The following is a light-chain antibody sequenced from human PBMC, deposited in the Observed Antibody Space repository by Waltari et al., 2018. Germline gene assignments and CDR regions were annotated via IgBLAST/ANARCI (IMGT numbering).Light chain of an antibody. CDR2: AVI. CDR3: CSYSGSGSFPYV. CDR1: SNNIGCYDL. V-gene: IGLV2-23*02. J-gene: IGLJ1*01. Sequence: QSALTPPASVSGSPGQSITISCTGSSNNIGCYDLVSWYQPHPGKAPTPIIFAVIKRPSVVSDRFSGSKSGTTASLTISGLQTEDDADYYCCSYSGSGSFPYVFGPGTRVAVL.